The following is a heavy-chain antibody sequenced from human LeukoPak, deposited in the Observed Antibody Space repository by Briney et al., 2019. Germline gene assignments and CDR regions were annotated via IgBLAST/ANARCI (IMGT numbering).Heavy chain of an antibody. V-gene: IGHV1-2*02. Sequence: ASVKVSCKASGYTFTGYYMHWVRQAPGQGLEWMGWINPNSGGTNYAQKFQGRVTMTRDTSISTAYMELSRLRSDDTAVYYCARDTAINYYDFWSGYSYWGQGTLVTVSS. D-gene: IGHD3-3*01. CDR3: ARDTAINYYDFWSGYSY. CDR2: INPNSGGT. CDR1: GYTFTGYY. J-gene: IGHJ4*02.